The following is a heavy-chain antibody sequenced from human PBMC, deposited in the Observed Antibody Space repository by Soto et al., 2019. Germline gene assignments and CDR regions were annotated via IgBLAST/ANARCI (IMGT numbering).Heavy chain of an antibody. J-gene: IGHJ6*02. CDR2: IYHGGAT. V-gene: IGHV4-4*02. CDR1: GGSIRSHNW. CDR3: TQQTISYTLDV. D-gene: IGHD1-1*01. Sequence: VQLQESGPGLVKPSGTLSLTCAVSGGSIRSHNWWSWVRQTPGKGLEWIGEIYHGGATNYNPSLKSRVTISTDESKNQLSLKLSSVTAADTAVCYCTQQTISYTLDVWGQGTTVTVSS.